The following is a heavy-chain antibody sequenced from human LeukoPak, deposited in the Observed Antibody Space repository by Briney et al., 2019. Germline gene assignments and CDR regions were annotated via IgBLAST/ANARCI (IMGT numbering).Heavy chain of an antibody. Sequence: SETLSLTCTVSGGSISSSSYYWGWIRQPPGKGLEWIGSIYYSGSTYYNPSLKSRVTISVDTSKNQFSLKLSSVTAADTAVYYCARLSYYYDSSGSHPFDYWGQGALVTVSS. CDR2: IYYSGST. CDR3: ARLSYYYDSSGSHPFDY. CDR1: GGSISSSSYY. D-gene: IGHD3-22*01. V-gene: IGHV4-39*01. J-gene: IGHJ4*02.